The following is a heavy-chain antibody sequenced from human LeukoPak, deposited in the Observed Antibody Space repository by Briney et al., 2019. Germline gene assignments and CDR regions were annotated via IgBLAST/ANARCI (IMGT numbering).Heavy chain of an antibody. CDR2: IRFDGNNK. Sequence: GGSLRLSCAASGFTFSSYGMHWVRQAPGKGLEWVAFIRFDGNNKYYADSVKGRFTISRDNSKNTLYLQMNGLRAEDTAVYYCAKDRYILTGYHPIDYWGQGTLVTVSS. J-gene: IGHJ4*02. CDR3: AKDRYILTGYHPIDY. D-gene: IGHD3-9*01. V-gene: IGHV3-30*02. CDR1: GFTFSSYG.